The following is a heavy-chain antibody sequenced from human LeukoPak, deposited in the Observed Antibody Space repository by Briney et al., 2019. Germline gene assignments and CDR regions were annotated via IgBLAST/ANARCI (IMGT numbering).Heavy chain of an antibody. CDR3: ARERGTTVVTASEYFQH. D-gene: IGHD4-23*01. CDR1: GYTFTSYY. Sequence: ASVKVSCKASGYTFTSYYMHWVRQAPGQGLEWMGIINPSGGSTSYAQKLQGRVTMTRDTSTSTVYMELSSLRPEDTAVYYCARERGTTVVTASEYFQHWGQGTLVTVSS. V-gene: IGHV1-46*01. CDR2: INPSGGST. J-gene: IGHJ1*01.